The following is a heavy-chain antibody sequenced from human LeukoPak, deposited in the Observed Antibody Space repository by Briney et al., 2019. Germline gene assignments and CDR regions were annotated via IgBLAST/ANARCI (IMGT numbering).Heavy chain of an antibody. J-gene: IGHJ5*02. Sequence: GGSLRLSCVVSGFTFNRCWTNWARQAPGKGLEWVGRIRSNSDGGTIDYAAPVKGRFTLSRDDSKTTLYLQMNSLQTEDTAVYYCATDFYDSTWGQGTLVTVSS. D-gene: IGHD3-22*01. CDR1: GFTFNRCW. V-gene: IGHV3-15*07. CDR3: ATDFYDST. CDR2: IRSNSDGGTI.